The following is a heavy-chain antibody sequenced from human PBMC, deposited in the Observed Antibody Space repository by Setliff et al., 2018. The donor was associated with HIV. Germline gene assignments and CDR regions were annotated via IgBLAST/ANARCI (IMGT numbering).Heavy chain of an antibody. CDR1: GFTFSGSP. Sequence: GSLRLSCAASGFTFSGSPIHWVRQVPGKGLEWVSSISWNSINIDYADSVKGRFTISRDNAKNSLYLQMNSLRADDAAVYFCARPTNIDTLYYGSQTFYMYYYGLDVWGQGTTVTVSS. V-gene: IGHV3-48*01. J-gene: IGHJ6*02. D-gene: IGHD1-26*01. CDR2: ISWNSINI. CDR3: ARPTNIDTLYYGSQTFYMYYYGLDV.